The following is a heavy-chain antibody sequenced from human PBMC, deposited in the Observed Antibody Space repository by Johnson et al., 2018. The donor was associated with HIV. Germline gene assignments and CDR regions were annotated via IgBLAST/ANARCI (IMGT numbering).Heavy chain of an antibody. Sequence: VQLVESGGGVVQPGTSLRLSCAASGFTFSSYGIHWVRQAPGKGLEWVAFIWHDGSNKYYADSVKGRFTISRDKSKNTLYLQMSSLRVEDTAVYCCARVRIIYSSSSHAFDIWGQGTMVTVSS. V-gene: IGHV3-30*19. J-gene: IGHJ3*02. CDR2: IWHDGSNK. CDR1: GFTFSSYG. D-gene: IGHD6-6*01. CDR3: ARVRIIYSSSSHAFDI.